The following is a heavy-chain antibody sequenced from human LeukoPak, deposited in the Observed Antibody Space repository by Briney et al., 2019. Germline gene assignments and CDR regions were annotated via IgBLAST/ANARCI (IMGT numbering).Heavy chain of an antibody. D-gene: IGHD6-19*01. CDR3: ARERHPGIAVAEYDY. Sequence: SETLSLTCTVSGGSISSYYWSWIRQPPGKGLEWIGYIYYSGSTNYNLSLKSRVTISVDTSKNQFSLKLSSVTAADTAVYYCARERHPGIAVAEYDYWGQGTLVTVSS. J-gene: IGHJ4*02. CDR1: GGSISSYY. V-gene: IGHV4-59*01. CDR2: IYYSGST.